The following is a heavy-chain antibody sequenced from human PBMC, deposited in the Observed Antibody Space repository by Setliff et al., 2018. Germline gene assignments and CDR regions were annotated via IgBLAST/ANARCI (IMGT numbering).Heavy chain of an antibody. V-gene: IGHV1-18*01. CDR3: SRLVRFCTRTTCQRLSGDDF. CDR2: ISPYTGNT. CDR1: GYTFINFG. Sequence: ASVKVSCKASGYTFINFGISWVRQAPGQGLEWVGWISPYTGNTYYAPRLQDRVTLTADTSTNTAYMELRSLISDDTAVYYCSRLVRFCTRTTCQRLSGDDFWGQGTLVTVPQ. D-gene: IGHD2-8*01. J-gene: IGHJ4*02.